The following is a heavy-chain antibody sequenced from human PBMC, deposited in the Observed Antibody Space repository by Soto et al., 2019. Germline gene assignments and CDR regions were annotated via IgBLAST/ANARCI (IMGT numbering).Heavy chain of an antibody. CDR3: ARGAKYQLLPPSDY. V-gene: IGHV1-69*01. CDR1: GGTFSSYA. CDR2: IIPIFGTA. D-gene: IGHD2-2*01. J-gene: IGHJ4*02. Sequence: QVQLVQSGAEVKKPGSSVKVSCKASGGTFSSYAISWVRQAPGQGLEWMGGIIPIFGTANYAQKFQGRVTITADESTSAAYMELSSLRPEDTAVYYCARGAKYQLLPPSDYWGQGTLVTVSS.